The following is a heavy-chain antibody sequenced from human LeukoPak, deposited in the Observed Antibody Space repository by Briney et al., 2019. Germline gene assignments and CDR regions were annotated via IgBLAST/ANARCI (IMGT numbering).Heavy chain of an antibody. CDR1: GGSFSGYY. V-gene: IGHV4-34*01. D-gene: IGHD3-22*01. CDR3: SREYYYDSSGYGNAFDI. J-gene: IGHJ3*02. Sequence: PSETLSLTCAVYGGSFSGYYWSWIRQPPGKGLEWIGEINHSGSTNYNPSLKSRVTISVDTSKNQFSLKLSSVTAADTAVYYCSREYYYDSSGYGNAFDIWGQGTMVTVSS. CDR2: INHSGST.